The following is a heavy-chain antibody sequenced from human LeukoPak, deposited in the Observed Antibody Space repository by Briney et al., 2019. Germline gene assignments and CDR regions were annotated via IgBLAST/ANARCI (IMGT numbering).Heavy chain of an antibody. D-gene: IGHD3-10*01. J-gene: IGHJ4*02. CDR1: GGSITSTVYY. V-gene: IGHV4-39*01. Sequence: PSETLSLTCTVSGGSITSTVYYWGWIRQPPGKGLEWIRSIYYSGSTYYNPSLKSRVTIPVDTSKNQFSLNLSSVTATDTAVYYCASAPRRGSIGGLDDWGQGTLVTVSS. CDR2: IYYSGST. CDR3: ASAPRRGSIGGLDD.